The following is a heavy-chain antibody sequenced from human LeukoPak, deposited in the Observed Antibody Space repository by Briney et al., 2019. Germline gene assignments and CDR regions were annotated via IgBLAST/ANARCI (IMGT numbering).Heavy chain of an antibody. V-gene: IGHV3-21*01. J-gene: IGHJ6*03. CDR3: ASSHYYYYMDV. Sequence: GGSLRLSCVASGFSFSTYRMNWVRQAPGKGLEWVSSIGSSSSYIYYADSVKGRFTISRDNAQNSLYLQMISLRAEDTAVYYCASSHYYYYMDVWGKGTTVTVSS. CDR1: GFSFSTYR. CDR2: IGSSSSYI.